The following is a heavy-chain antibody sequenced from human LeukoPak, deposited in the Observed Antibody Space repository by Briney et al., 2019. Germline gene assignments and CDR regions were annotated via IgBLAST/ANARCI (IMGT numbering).Heavy chain of an antibody. Sequence: ASVKVSCKASGYTFTSYYMHWVRQAPGQGLEWMGIINPSGGSTSYAQKFQGRVTMTRDTSTSTVYMELSSLRSEDTAVYYCARDLFSRVTTNWFEPWGQGTLVTVSS. V-gene: IGHV1-46*01. J-gene: IGHJ5*02. CDR3: ARDLFSRVTTNWFEP. CDR1: GYTFTSYY. D-gene: IGHD4-17*01. CDR2: INPSGGST.